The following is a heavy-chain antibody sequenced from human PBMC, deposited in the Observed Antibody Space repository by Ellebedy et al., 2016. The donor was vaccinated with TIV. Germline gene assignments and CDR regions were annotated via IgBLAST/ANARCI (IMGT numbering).Heavy chain of an antibody. Sequence: GESLKISCAASGFTFSSYWMSWVRQAPGKGLEWVANIKQDGSEKYYVDSVKGRFTISRDNAQNSLYLQMNSLRAEDKAVYYCARDPGYTYGPEQIFLFDYWGQGTLVTVSS. J-gene: IGHJ4*02. CDR3: ARDPGYTYGPEQIFLFDY. V-gene: IGHV3-7*03. CDR1: GFTFSSYW. CDR2: IKQDGSEK. D-gene: IGHD5-18*01.